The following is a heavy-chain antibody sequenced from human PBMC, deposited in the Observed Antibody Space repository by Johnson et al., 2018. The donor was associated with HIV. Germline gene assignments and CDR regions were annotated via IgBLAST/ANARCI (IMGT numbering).Heavy chain of an antibody. Sequence: VQLVESGGGLVQPGGSLRLSCAASGITVGTNYMSWVRQAPGKGLEWVSAIGTAGDTYYPGSVTGRFTLSRDHYKNTLYLQMNSLRAEDTAVYYCARGLYSLAYCGGDCYPSDAFDIWGQGTMVTVSS. CDR1: GITVGTNY. D-gene: IGHD2-21*02. V-gene: IGHV3-66*02. CDR2: IGTAGDT. J-gene: IGHJ3*02. CDR3: ARGLYSLAYCGGDCYPSDAFDI.